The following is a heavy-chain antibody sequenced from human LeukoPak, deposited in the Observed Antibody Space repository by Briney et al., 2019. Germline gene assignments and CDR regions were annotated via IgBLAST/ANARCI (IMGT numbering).Heavy chain of an antibody. J-gene: IGHJ4*02. Sequence: SLRLSCAASGFTFSSYWMSWVRQAPGKGLGWVSGISWNSGSIGYADSVKGRFTISRDNAKNSLYLQMNSLRAEDTALYYCAKDVGSGSYDYFDYWGQGTLVTVSS. CDR1: GFTFSSYW. CDR2: ISWNSGSI. V-gene: IGHV3-9*01. D-gene: IGHD3-10*01. CDR3: AKDVGSGSYDYFDY.